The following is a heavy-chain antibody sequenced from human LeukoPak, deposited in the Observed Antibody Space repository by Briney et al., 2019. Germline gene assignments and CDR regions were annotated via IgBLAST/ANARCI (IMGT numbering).Heavy chain of an antibody. D-gene: IGHD3-22*01. CDR2: ISSNGGST. CDR3: AKEYYYDSSGYYYDY. V-gene: IGHV3-64*04. CDR1: GLTFSSYA. Sequence: GGSLRLSCSASGLTFSSYAMHWVRQAPGKGLEYVSAISSNGGSTYYADSGKGRFTISRDNSKNTLYLQMNSLRAEDTAVYYCAKEYYYDSSGYYYDYWGQGTLVTVSS. J-gene: IGHJ4*02.